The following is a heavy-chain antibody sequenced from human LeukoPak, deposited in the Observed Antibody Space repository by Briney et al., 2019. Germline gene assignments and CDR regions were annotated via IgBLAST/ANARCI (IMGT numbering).Heavy chain of an antibody. CDR2: KYYSGST. V-gene: IGHV4-61*01. D-gene: IGHD5-18*01. Sequence: SETLSLTCDVSGVSINTCCYYWTWIRQPPGKGLEWIGYKYYSGSTRYNSSLRSRLTVSLDTSKNQFSLRLTSVTAADTAVYYCARGRSYGFDFDSWGPGTLVIVSS. CDR3: ARGRSYGFDFDS. CDR1: GVSINTCCYY. J-gene: IGHJ4*02.